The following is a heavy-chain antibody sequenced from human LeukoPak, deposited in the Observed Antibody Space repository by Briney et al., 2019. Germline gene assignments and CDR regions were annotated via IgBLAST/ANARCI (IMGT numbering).Heavy chain of an antibody. D-gene: IGHD6-19*01. CDR3: ARWYSSGWYGEDY. CDR1: GFTFSSYG. J-gene: IGHJ4*02. V-gene: IGHV3-33*01. Sequence: GRSLRLSCAASGFTFSSYGMHWVRQAPGKGLEWVAFIRYDGSNKYYADSVKGRFTISRDNSKNTLYLQMNSLRAEDTAVYYCARWYSSGWYGEDYWGQGTLVTVSS. CDR2: IRYDGSNK.